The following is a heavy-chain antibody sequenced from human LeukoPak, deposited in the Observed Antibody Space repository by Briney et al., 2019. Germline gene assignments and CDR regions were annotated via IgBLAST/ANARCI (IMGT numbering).Heavy chain of an antibody. V-gene: IGHV3-7*03. Sequence: GGSLRLSCAASGFTFSSYWLSWVRQAPGKGLEWVANVKYDGSEKYCVDSVKGRFTISRDNSKNTMYLQMNSLRAEDTAVYYCAKDRPTWPIDYWGQGTLVTVSS. CDR2: VKYDGSEK. CDR3: AKDRPTWPIDY. CDR1: GFTFSSYW. D-gene: IGHD5-12*01. J-gene: IGHJ4*02.